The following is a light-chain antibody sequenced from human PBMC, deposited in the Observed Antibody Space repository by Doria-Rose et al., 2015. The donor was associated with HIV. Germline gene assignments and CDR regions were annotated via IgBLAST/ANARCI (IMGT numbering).Light chain of an antibody. Sequence: CPPSLSASIGVRVTITCRARQTFSTYLNWFQQEPGKAPKLLIYAASRLQSGVPSRFSGSGSGTDFTLTISGLQPGDFATYYCQQTYSSPPWTFGQGTKVEMK. V-gene: IGKV1-39*01. CDR2: AAS. CDR3: QQTYSSPPWT. CDR1: QTFSTY. J-gene: IGKJ1*01.